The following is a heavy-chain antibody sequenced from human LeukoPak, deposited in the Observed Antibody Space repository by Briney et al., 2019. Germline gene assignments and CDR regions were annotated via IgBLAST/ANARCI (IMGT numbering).Heavy chain of an antibody. V-gene: IGHV3-23*01. CDR1: GFTFSSSA. D-gene: IGHD6-19*01. J-gene: IGHJ4*02. CDR3: AKVDQWPSDY. CDR2: ISGSGGNT. Sequence: GGSLRLSCAASGFTFSSSAMSRVRQAPGKGLEWVSAISGSGGNTYYADSVKGRFTISRDSSKNTLYLQMNSLRAEDTAVYYCAKVDQWPSDYWGQGTLVTVSS.